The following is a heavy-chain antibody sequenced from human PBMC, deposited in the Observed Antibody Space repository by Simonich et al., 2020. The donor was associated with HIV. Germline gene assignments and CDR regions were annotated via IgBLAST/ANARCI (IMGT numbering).Heavy chain of an antibody. Sequence: QVQLVQSGAEVKKPGASVKVSCKASGYTFTRDDINWVRQAPGQGLEWRGWLSAYNGNPNLAQKFQGRVTITTDTSTSTAYMELRSLRSDDTAVYYCASTSGVWFGEGWYFDLWGRGTLVTVSS. CDR3: ASTSGVWFGEGWYFDL. CDR2: LSAYNGNP. V-gene: IGHV1-18*01. CDR1: GYTFTRDD. D-gene: IGHD3-10*01. J-gene: IGHJ2*01.